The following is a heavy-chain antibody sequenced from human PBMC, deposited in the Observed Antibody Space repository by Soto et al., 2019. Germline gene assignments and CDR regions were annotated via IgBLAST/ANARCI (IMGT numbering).Heavy chain of an antibody. D-gene: IGHD3-3*01. V-gene: IGHV4-61*01. Sequence: PSETLSLTCTVSGGSVSSGSYYWSWIRQPPGKGLEWIGYIYYSGSTNYNPSLKSRVTISVDTSKNQFSLKLSSVTAADTAVYYWAGGITTFGVPRGFDPWGQGTLVTVSS. CDR3: AGGITTFGVPRGFDP. CDR1: GGSVSSGSYY. CDR2: IYYSGST. J-gene: IGHJ5*02.